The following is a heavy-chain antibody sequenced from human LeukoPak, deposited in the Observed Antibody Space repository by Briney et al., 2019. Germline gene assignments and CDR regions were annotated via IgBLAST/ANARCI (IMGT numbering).Heavy chain of an antibody. CDR2: IYYSGST. Sequence: SETLSLTCTVSGGSISSGGYYWSWIRQHPGKGPEWIGYIYYSGSTYYNPSLKSRVTISVDTSKNQFSLKLSSVTAADTAVYYCATLWLEDYYGMDVWGQGTTVTVSS. CDR1: GGSISSGGYY. CDR3: ATLWLEDYYGMDV. J-gene: IGHJ6*02. D-gene: IGHD6-19*01. V-gene: IGHV4-31*03.